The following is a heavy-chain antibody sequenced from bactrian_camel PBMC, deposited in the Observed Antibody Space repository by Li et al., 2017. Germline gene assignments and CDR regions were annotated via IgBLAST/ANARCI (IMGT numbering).Heavy chain of an antibody. V-gene: IGHV3S1*01. CDR1: GFTSNGCG. CDR3: ARGPGRGDECSSGMRNFQRFGY. Sequence: HVQLVESGGGSVQAGGSLRLSCTAPGFTSNGCGVASWYRQAAGKQREWVAAIYTTTGKTYYNPDVKGRFTISLDNAKNTVYLETYNLKPEDTAMYYCARGPGRGDECSSGMRNFQRFGYWGQGTQVTVS. J-gene: IGHJ6*01. CDR2: IYTTTGKT. D-gene: IGHD1*01.